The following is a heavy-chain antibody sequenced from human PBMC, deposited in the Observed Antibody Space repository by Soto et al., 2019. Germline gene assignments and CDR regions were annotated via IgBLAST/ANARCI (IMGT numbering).Heavy chain of an antibody. J-gene: IGHJ6*02. CDR1: GFTFSSYG. CDR2: ISYDGSNK. Sequence: QVQLVESGGGVVQPGRSLRLSCAASGFTFSSYGMHWVRQAPGKGLEWVAVISYDGSNKYYADSVKGRFTISRDNSKNTLYLQMNSLRAEDTAVYYCATERGAARRPGELGGMDVWGQGTTVTVSS. CDR3: ATERGAARRPGELGGMDV. D-gene: IGHD6-6*01. V-gene: IGHV3-30*03.